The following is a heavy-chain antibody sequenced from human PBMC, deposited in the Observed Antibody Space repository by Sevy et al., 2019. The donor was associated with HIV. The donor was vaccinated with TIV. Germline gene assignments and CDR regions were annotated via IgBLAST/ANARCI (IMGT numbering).Heavy chain of an antibody. Sequence: GGSLRLSCAASGFTFSDYTIHWVRQAPGKGLEWVAVISYDGSRTSYADSVKGRFTISRDNSENTLFLRMNSLRADDTAIYYCTRVRGLLGWFDSWGQGTLVTVSS. CDR3: TRVRGLLGWFDS. CDR1: GFTFSDYT. J-gene: IGHJ5*01. CDR2: ISYDGSRT. V-gene: IGHV3-30*04. D-gene: IGHD3-10*01.